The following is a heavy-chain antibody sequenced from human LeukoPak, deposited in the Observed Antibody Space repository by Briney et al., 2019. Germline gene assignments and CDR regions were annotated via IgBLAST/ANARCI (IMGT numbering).Heavy chain of an antibody. CDR3: ARERLDLMAIIDY. J-gene: IGHJ4*02. D-gene: IGHD2-21*01. CDR2: INHFGST. Sequence: PSETLSLTCAVYGGSFIGYYWSWIRQPPGKGLEWIGEINHFGSTNYNPSLKSRVTISIDKSKNQFSLKLSSVTAADTAVYYCARERLDLMAIIDYWGQGTLVAVSS. CDR1: GGSFIGYY. V-gene: IGHV4-34*01.